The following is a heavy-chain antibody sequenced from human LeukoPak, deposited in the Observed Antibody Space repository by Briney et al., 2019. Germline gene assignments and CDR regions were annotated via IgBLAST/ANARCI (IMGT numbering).Heavy chain of an antibody. CDR3: AEGGYDQDFDY. V-gene: IGHV3-7*03. Sequence: PGGSLRLSCAASGFTFSGYWMSWVRQAPGKGLEWVANIKQDGSEKYYVDSVRGRFTISRDNARNSLYLQMNSLRAEDTAVYYCAEGGYDQDFDYWGQGSLVTVSS. CDR1: GFTFSGYW. CDR2: IKQDGSEK. J-gene: IGHJ4*02. D-gene: IGHD2-2*01.